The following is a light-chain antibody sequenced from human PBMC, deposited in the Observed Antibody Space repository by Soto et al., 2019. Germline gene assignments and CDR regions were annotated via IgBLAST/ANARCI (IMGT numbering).Light chain of an antibody. V-gene: IGKV3-15*01. CDR1: QSVSDK. J-gene: IGKJ1*01. CDR2: RAS. CDR3: QQYNDWPRT. Sequence: MKQSPDTLYVTPGERVTLSCRASQSVSDKLAWYQQKPGQGPRLLVYRASTRTLGIPARFSGSGSGTEFTLTISSLQSEDFAVYYCQQYNDWPRTFCQG.